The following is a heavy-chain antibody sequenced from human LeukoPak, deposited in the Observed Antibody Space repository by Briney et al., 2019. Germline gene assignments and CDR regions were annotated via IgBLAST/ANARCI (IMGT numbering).Heavy chain of an antibody. V-gene: IGHV1-18*01. D-gene: IGHD6-13*01. CDR3: ARAAAAYNWFDP. Sequence: ASVKVSCKASGYTFRSFGISWVRQAPGQGLEWMGWISAYNGNTNYAQKLQGRVTMTTDTSTSTAYMELRSLRSDDTAVYYCARAAAAYNWFDPWGQGTLVTVSS. CDR2: ISAYNGNT. CDR1: GYTFRSFG. J-gene: IGHJ5*02.